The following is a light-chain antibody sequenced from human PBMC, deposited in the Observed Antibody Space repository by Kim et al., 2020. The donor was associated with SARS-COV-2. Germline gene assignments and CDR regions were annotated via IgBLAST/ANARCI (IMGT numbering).Light chain of an antibody. CDR1: KLGDKY. CDR3: QAWDSTTMYV. Sequence: SYELTQPPSVSVSPGQTASITCSGDKLGDKYASWYQQKSGQSPVLVIYQDSKRPSGIPERFSGSNSGNTATLTISGTQAMDEADYYCQAWDSTTMYVFGSGTKVTVL. J-gene: IGLJ1*01. CDR2: QDS. V-gene: IGLV3-1*01.